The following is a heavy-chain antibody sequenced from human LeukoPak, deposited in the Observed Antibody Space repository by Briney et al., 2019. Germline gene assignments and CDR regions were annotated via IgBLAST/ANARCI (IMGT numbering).Heavy chain of an antibody. J-gene: IGHJ4*02. CDR1: GGSISSSSYY. CDR3: ARLERDVWFGEFAYYFDY. D-gene: IGHD3-10*01. V-gene: IGHV4-39*07. CDR2: IYYSGST. Sequence: SETLSLTCTVSGGSISSSSYYWGWIRQPPGKGLEWIGSIYYSGSTYYNPSLKSRVTISVDTSKSQFSLKLSSVTAADTAVYYCARLERDVWFGEFAYYFDYWGQGTLVTVSS.